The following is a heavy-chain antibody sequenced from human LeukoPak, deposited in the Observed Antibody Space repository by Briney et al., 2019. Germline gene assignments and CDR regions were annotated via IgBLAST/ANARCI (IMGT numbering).Heavy chain of an antibody. CDR3: ARDQGEWEVLLDY. CDR2: ISGSGGST. J-gene: IGHJ4*02. D-gene: IGHD1-26*01. Sequence: GGSLRLSCAASGFTFSSYAMSWVRQAPGKGLERVSAISGSGGSTYYADSVKGRFTISRDNSKNTLYLQMNSLRAEDTAVYYCARDQGEWEVLLDYWGQGTLVTVSS. CDR1: GFTFSSYA. V-gene: IGHV3-23*01.